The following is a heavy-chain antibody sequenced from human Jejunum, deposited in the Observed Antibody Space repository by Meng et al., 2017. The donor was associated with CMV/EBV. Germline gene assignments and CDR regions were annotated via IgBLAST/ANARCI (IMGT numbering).Heavy chain of an antibody. V-gene: IGHV3-23*01. D-gene: IGHD3-16*01. CDR1: GCTFSTYA. Sequence: EVQLLESGGGLVQPGGSLRLSCEASGCTFSTYAMSWVRQAPGKGLEWVSVISGSGSNTNYADSVKGRFTISRDNSKNTLFLQMNSLRVEDTATYYCAKRRAFYGGPDYWGQGTLVTVSS. J-gene: IGHJ4*02. CDR3: AKRRAFYGGPDY. CDR2: ISGSGSNT.